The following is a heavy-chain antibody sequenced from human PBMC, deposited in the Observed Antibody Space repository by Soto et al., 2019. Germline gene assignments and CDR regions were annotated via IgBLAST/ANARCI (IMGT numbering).Heavy chain of an antibody. J-gene: IGHJ3*02. Sequence: EVQLVESGGGLVQPGGSLRLSCAASGFAISTYNMNWVRQAPGKGLEWVSYISSSSSSSSSSTIYYADSVRGRFTISRDSAKNSIFLQMDSLRAEDTAVYYCAGAFDMWGQGTMVTVSS. CDR2: ISSSSSSSSSSTI. CDR1: GFAISTYN. CDR3: AGAFDM. V-gene: IGHV3-48*01.